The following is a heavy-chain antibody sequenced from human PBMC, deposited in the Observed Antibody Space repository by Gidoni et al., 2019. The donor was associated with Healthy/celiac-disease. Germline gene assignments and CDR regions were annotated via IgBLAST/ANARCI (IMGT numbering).Heavy chain of an antibody. D-gene: IGHD5-18*01. CDR2: ISSSSSYI. CDR3: ARETAMGTAFDY. J-gene: IGHJ4*02. CDR1: GFTFSSYS. Sequence: EVQLVESGGGLVKPGGSLRLSCAASGFTFSSYSMNWVRQAPGKGLECGSSISSSSSYIYYSASVKVRCTISRDNAKNSLYLQMNSLRAADTAVYYCARETAMGTAFDYWGQGTLVTVSS. V-gene: IGHV3-21*01.